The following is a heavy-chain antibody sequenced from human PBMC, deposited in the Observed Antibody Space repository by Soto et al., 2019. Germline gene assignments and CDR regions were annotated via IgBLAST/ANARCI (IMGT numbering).Heavy chain of an antibody. Sequence: QVQLVQSGAEVKRPGASVKVSCKASGYTFTSYGISWVRQAPGQGLEWMGWINVYNGNTNYAQKFQGRVTMTTDTSTSTAYMELRSVRSDDMAVYYCARVICWEGFGESNWLGPWGQGTLVTVSS. CDR2: INVYNGNT. CDR1: GYTFTSYG. J-gene: IGHJ5*02. V-gene: IGHV1-18*03. CDR3: ARVICWEGFGESNWLGP. D-gene: IGHD3-10*01.